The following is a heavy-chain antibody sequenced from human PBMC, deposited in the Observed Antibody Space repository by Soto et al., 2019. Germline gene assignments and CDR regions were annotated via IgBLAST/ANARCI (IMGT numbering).Heavy chain of an antibody. J-gene: IGHJ6*02. Sequence: GESLKISCEGSGYSFSSFWISWVRQMPGKGLEWVGRIDPSDSYTNYSPSFQGHVTISADKSISTAYLQWSSLKASDTAMYYCARHSNRRYSSSTHYYYGMDVWGQGTTVTVSS. D-gene: IGHD6-6*01. CDR3: ARHSNRRYSSSTHYYYGMDV. CDR1: GYSFSSFW. CDR2: IDPSDSYT. V-gene: IGHV5-10-1*01.